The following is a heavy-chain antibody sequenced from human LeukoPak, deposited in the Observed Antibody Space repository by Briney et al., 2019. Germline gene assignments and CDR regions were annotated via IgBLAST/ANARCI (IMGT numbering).Heavy chain of an antibody. J-gene: IGHJ6*02. CDR1: GFTFSSYA. CDR3: AKANYGGGYYHGMDV. D-gene: IGHD2-21*01. Sequence: SGGSLRLSCAASGFTFSSYAMSWVRQAPGKGLEWVSAISGSGDSTYYADSVKGRFTISRDNSKNTLYLQMHSLRAEDTAVYYCAKANYGGGYYHGMDVWGQRTTVTVSS. V-gene: IGHV3-23*01. CDR2: ISGSGDST.